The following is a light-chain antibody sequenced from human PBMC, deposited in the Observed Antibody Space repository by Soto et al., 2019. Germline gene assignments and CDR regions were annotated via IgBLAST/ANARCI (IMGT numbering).Light chain of an antibody. Sequence: EIQMKRSPSLLSRSEGESVTMTYRASQVISTSLAWYQVKPGKAPKLLIYAASTLESGVPSRFSATVSGTELNLTIVCRQGKAFAPHYRQQGPDPSLPFAGGTRLEIK. CDR1: QVISTS. V-gene: IGKV1-9*01. CDR3: QQGPDPSLP. CDR2: AAS. J-gene: IGKJ5*01.